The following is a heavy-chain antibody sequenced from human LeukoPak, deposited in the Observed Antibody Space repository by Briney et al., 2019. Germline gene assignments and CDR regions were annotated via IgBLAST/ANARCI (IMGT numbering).Heavy chain of an antibody. CDR2: ISYDGSNK. CDR1: GFTFSSCA. D-gene: IGHD3-3*01. Sequence: GGSLRLSCAASGFTFSSCAMHWVRQAPGKGLEWVAVISYDGSNKYYADSVKGRFSISRDNSKNTLYLQMNSLRAEDTAVYYCARDLRYDFWSGPHNWFDPWGQGTLVTVSS. V-gene: IGHV3-30-3*01. J-gene: IGHJ5*02. CDR3: ARDLRYDFWSGPHNWFDP.